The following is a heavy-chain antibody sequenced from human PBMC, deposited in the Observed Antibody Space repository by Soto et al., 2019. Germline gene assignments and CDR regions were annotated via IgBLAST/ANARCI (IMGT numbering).Heavy chain of an antibody. CDR3: STDVEDQRSNSCMDP. V-gene: IGHV1-24*01. D-gene: IGHD2-2*01. Sequence: ASVKVSCKVSGYTLTELSMHWVRQAPGKGLEWMGGFDPEDGETIYAQKFQGRVTMTEDTSTDTAYMELSSLRSEDTAVYYCSTDVEDQRSNSCMDPWGPATLV. CDR2: FDPEDGET. CDR1: GYTLTELS. J-gene: IGHJ5*02.